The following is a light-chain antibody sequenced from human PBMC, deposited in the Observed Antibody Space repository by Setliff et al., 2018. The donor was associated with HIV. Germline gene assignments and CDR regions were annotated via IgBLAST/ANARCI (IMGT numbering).Light chain of an antibody. CDR2: EVS. CDR3: SSYRSISTQV. Sequence: SVLTQPASVSGSPGQSITISCTGTSSAVGGFTYVSWYQQHPGKAPRLMIYEVSNRPSGVSHRFSGSKSGDTASLTISGLQAEDEADYYCSSYRSISTQVFGTGTKVTVL. V-gene: IGLV2-14*01. CDR1: SSAVGGFTY. J-gene: IGLJ1*01.